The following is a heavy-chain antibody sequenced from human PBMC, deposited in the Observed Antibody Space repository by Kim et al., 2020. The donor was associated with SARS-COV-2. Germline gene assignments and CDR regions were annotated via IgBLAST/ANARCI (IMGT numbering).Heavy chain of an antibody. CDR3: AKEFGVVIVWFDP. J-gene: IGHJ5*02. Sequence: GGSLRLSCAASGFTFSSYAMSWVRQALGKGLEWVSAISGRGGSTYYADSVKGRLTISRDNSKNTLYLQMNSLRAEDTAVYYCAKEFGVVIVWFDPWGQGTLVTVSS. V-gene: IGHV3-23*01. CDR2: ISGRGGST. CDR1: GFTFSSYA. D-gene: IGHD3-3*01.